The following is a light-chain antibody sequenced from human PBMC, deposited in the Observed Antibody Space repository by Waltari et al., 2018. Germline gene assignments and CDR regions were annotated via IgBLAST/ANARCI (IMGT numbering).Light chain of an antibody. CDR1: QSVLYTSNNKNY. V-gene: IGKV4-1*01. CDR2: WAS. CDR3: QQYYTIPPRT. J-gene: IGKJ1*01. Sequence: IVMTQSPDSLAVSLGERATINCKSSQSVLYTSNNKNYLAWYQQKPGQPPKLLIYWASTRKSVVPDRFSGSGSGTDFTLTISSLQAEDVAVYYCQQYYTIPPRTFGQGTKVEIK.